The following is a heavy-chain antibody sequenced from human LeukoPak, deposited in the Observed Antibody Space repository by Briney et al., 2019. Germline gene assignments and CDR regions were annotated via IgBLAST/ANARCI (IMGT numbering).Heavy chain of an antibody. D-gene: IGHD6-6*01. J-gene: IGHJ4*02. CDR3: TRDPRSSSAN. CDR2: IDSDGSST. V-gene: IGHV3-74*01. CDR1: GFTFSRYW. Sequence: PGGSLRLSCVVSGFTFSRYWMHWVRQAPGKGLVWVSRIDSDGSSTKYADSVEGRFTISRDNAKNTLYLQMNSLRAEDTAVYYCTRDPRSSSANWGQGTLVTVSS.